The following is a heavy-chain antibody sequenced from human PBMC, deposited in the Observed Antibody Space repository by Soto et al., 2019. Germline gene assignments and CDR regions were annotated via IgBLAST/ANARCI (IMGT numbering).Heavy chain of an antibody. Sequence: QVQLVQSGAEVKKPGSSVKVSCKASGGTFSSYAISWVRQAPGQGLEWMGGIIPIFGTANYAQKFQGRVTITVDESTSTAYMELSSLRAEDTAGYYCAAGYCSGGSCYEAGFDYWGQGTLVTVSS. CDR2: IIPIFGTA. J-gene: IGHJ4*02. CDR1: GGTFSSYA. D-gene: IGHD2-15*01. CDR3: AAGYCSGGSCYEAGFDY. V-gene: IGHV1-69*01.